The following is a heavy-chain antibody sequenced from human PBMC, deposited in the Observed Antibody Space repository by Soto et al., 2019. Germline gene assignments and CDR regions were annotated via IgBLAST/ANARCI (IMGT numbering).Heavy chain of an antibody. J-gene: IGHJ4*02. CDR1: GYTFTSYD. Sequence: QVQLVQSGAEVKKPGASVKVSCKASGYTFTSYDINWVRQATGQGLEWMGWMNPNSGNTAYAQKFQGRVTMTRNTTISTAYIALCHLRSDHTAVPYCTRESSYGLVYSGQGTLVTVSS. V-gene: IGHV1-8*01. CDR2: MNPNSGNT. CDR3: TRESSYGLVY. D-gene: IGHD5-18*01.